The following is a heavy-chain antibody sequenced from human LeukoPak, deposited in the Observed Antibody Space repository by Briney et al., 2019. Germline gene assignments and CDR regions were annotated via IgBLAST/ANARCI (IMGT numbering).Heavy chain of an antibody. CDR3: ARGFGYYCSSTSCYSRYSQH. CDR2: INPNSGGT. J-gene: IGHJ1*01. Sequence: ASVKVSCKASGYTFTGYYMHWVRQAPGQGLEWMGWINPNSGGTNYAQKFQGRVTMTRDTSISTAYMELSRLRSDDTAVYYCARGFGYYCSSTSCYSRYSQHWGQGTLVTVSS. D-gene: IGHD2-2*01. CDR1: GYTFTGYY. V-gene: IGHV1-2*02.